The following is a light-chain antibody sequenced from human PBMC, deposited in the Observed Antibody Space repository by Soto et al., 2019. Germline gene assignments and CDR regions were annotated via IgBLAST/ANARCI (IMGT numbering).Light chain of an antibody. CDR3: QQRSNWPPRDT. CDR1: QSVGSC. CDR2: DAS. J-gene: IGKJ1*01. V-gene: IGKV3-11*01. Sequence: EIVLTQSPATLSLSPGERATLSCRASQSVGSCLAWYQQKPGQAPRLLIYDASNRATGIPARFSGSGSGTDFTLTISSLEPEDFAVYYCQQRSNWPPRDTFGQGTKVEIK.